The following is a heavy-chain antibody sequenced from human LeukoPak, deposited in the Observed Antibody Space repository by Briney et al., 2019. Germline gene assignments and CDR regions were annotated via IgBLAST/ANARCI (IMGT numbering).Heavy chain of an antibody. D-gene: IGHD3-10*01. CDR1: GFTFSSYW. Sequence: GGSLRLSCAASGFTFSSYWMHWVRQVPGKGLVWVSRINSDGSSTSYADSVKGRFTISRDNAKNTLYVQLNSLRAEDTAVYYCSTGSGHAFDIWGRGTMVTVSS. J-gene: IGHJ3*02. V-gene: IGHV3-74*01. CDR2: INSDGSST. CDR3: STGSGHAFDI.